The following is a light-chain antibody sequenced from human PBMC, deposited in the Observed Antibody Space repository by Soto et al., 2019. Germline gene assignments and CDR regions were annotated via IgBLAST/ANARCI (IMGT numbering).Light chain of an antibody. CDR1: SSDVGGYNY. Sequence: QSVLTQPASVSRSPGQSITISCTGTSSDVGGYNYVSWYQQHPGKAPKLMIFEVSNRPSGVSNRFAGSKSGNTASLTSSGLQAEDEADYYCSSYTSSSTLVVFGTGTKLTVL. CDR2: EVS. V-gene: IGLV2-14*01. CDR3: SSYTSSSTLVV. J-gene: IGLJ1*01.